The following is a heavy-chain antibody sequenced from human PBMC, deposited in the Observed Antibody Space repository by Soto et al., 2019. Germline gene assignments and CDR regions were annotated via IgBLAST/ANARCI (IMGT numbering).Heavy chain of an antibody. V-gene: IGHV3-33*01. Sequence: GGSLRLSCAASGFTFSNFGMHWVRQAPGKGLEWVAVIWSDGRDKYYGDTVKGRFTISRDNSKNTLHLQMNSLRAEDTAVYYCAGVGGLLSRYEYGVDVWGQGTAVTVSS. J-gene: IGHJ6*02. CDR3: AGVGGLLSRYEYGVDV. CDR2: IWSDGRDK. D-gene: IGHD1-20*01. CDR1: GFTFSNFG.